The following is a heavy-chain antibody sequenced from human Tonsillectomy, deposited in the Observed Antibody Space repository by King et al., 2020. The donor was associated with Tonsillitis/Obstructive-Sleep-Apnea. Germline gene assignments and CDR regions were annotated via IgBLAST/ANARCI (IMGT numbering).Heavy chain of an antibody. D-gene: IGHD6-13*01. J-gene: IGHJ4*02. Sequence: VQLVESGAEVKKPGESLKISCKGFGYSFSSYWIGWVRQMPGKGLEWMGIINPGDSDTRYSPSFQGQVTISGDKSTSTAYLQWGSLKASDTAMYYCAGASLGYTSSWYGIDYWGQGTLVTVSS. V-gene: IGHV5-51*01. CDR1: GYSFSSYW. CDR3: AGASLGYTSSWYGIDY. CDR2: INPGDSDT.